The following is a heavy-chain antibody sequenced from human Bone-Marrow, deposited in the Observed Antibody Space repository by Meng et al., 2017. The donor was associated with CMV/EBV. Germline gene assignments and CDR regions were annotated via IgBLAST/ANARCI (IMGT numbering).Heavy chain of an antibody. CDR1: GFTFSSYW. V-gene: IGHV3-7*01. J-gene: IGHJ4*02. D-gene: IGHD3-3*01. CDR3: ARGRFCDY. CDR2: INEESTEK. Sequence: GESLKISCGVSGFTFSSYWMSWVRQAPGKGLEWVANINEESTEKYYLDFVKGRFTIVRDNAKNSVYLQMNSLRAEDSAVYYCARGRFCDYWGQGTPATFSS.